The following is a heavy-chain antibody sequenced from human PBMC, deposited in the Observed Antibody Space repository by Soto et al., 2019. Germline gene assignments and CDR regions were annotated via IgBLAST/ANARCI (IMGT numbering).Heavy chain of an antibody. Sequence: QITLKASGPTLLRPTQTLTLTCTFSGFSLNTPAVGVNWIRQPPGKALEWLALIYWDDDNHYSPSLRSRLTITKDTSKNQVVLTMTNMDPVDTVTYYCAHGSGWLSDFWGQGALVTVSS. CDR2: IYWDDDN. V-gene: IGHV2-5*02. CDR3: AHGSGWLSDF. CDR1: GFSLNTPAVG. D-gene: IGHD6-19*01. J-gene: IGHJ4*02.